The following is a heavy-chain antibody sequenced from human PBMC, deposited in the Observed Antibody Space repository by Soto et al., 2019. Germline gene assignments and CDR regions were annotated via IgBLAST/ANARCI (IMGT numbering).Heavy chain of an antibody. J-gene: IGHJ6*02. V-gene: IGHV3-30*18. Sequence: QVQLVESGGGVVQPGRSLRLSCAASGFTFSSYGMHWVRQAPGKGLEWVAVISYDGSNKYYADSVKGRFTISRDISKNTLYLQMNSLRAEDTAVYYCAKDVLRFLEWLAFYGMDVWGQGTTVTVSS. CDR1: GFTFSSYG. D-gene: IGHD3-3*01. CDR3: AKDVLRFLEWLAFYGMDV. CDR2: ISYDGSNK.